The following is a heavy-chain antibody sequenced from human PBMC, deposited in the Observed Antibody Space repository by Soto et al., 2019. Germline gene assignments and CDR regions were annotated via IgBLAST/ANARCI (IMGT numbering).Heavy chain of an antibody. CDR1: GGTFRSHA. Sequence: QVQLVQSGAEVKKPGSSVKVSCKASGGTFRSHAISWVRQAPGLGLEWMGGIIPMLETADYAQKFQGRLTITADEATSTAYMELSSLRSEDTAVYYCARVDDTGFDYSMDYWGQGTLVTVSS. J-gene: IGHJ4*02. V-gene: IGHV1-69*11. CDR2: IIPMLETA. D-gene: IGHD3-9*01. CDR3: ARVDDTGFDYSMDY.